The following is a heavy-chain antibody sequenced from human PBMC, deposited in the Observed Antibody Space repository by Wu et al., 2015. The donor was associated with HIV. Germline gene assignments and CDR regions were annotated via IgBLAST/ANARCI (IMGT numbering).Heavy chain of an antibody. V-gene: IGHV1-18*01. D-gene: IGHD3-22*01. Sequence: VQLVQSGGEVKKPGASVRVACKASGYIFTDYGINWVRQAPGQGLEWMGWISARNGNTKYGQKFQGRATMTTDTSSSTAYMELRSLRSDDTAVYFCARGHYYDSSSSPMYWGLGTLVTVSS. CDR3: ARGHYYDSSSSPMY. J-gene: IGHJ4*02. CDR1: GYIFTDYG. CDR2: ISARNGNT.